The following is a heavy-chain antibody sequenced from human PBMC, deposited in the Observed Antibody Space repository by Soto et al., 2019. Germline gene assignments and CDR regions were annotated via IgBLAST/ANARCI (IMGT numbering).Heavy chain of an antibody. D-gene: IGHD6-19*01. Sequence: EVRLVETGGGLIQPGGSLRLSCAASGFTVSSNYMSWVRQAPGKGLEWVSVIYSGGSTYYADSVKGRFTISRDNSKNTLYLQMNSLRAEDTAVYYCASPRSGEYSSGWYWGFDYWGQGTLVTVSS. CDR2: IYSGGST. J-gene: IGHJ4*02. CDR3: ASPRSGEYSSGWYWGFDY. CDR1: GFTVSSNY. V-gene: IGHV3-53*02.